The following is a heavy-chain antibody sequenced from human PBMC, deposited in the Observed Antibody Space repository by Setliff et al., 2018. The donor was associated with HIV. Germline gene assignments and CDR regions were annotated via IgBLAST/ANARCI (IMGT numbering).Heavy chain of an antibody. Sequence: SETLSLTCTVSGGSISSGGYYWSWIRQHPGMGLEWIGYIYYSGSTYYNPSLRSRVTMSTDTSKNQFPLKVKPVTAADTAVYYCLSGPLSGYGYYFDYWGQGALVTVSS. V-gene: IGHV4-31*03. CDR1: GGSISSGGYY. J-gene: IGHJ4*02. D-gene: IGHD3-3*01. CDR3: LSGPLSGYGYYFDY. CDR2: IYYSGST.